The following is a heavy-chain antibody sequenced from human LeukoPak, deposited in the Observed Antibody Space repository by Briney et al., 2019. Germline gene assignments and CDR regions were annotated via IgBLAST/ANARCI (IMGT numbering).Heavy chain of an antibody. V-gene: IGHV3-48*01. CDR2: ISSSSTNI. Sequence: GGSLRLSCAASGFTFSSYTMNWVRQAPGKGLEWVSHISSSSTNIYYADSVKGRFTISRDNARTSLYLQMNSLRAEDTAVYYCAKDRLIDGYSSSWYPIWYFDYWGQGTLVTVSS. CDR3: AKDRLIDGYSSSWYPIWYFDY. J-gene: IGHJ4*02. D-gene: IGHD6-13*01. CDR1: GFTFSSYT.